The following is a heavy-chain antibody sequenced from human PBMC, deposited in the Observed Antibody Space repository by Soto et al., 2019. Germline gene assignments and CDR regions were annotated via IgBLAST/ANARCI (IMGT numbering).Heavy chain of an antibody. J-gene: IGHJ6*04. D-gene: IGHD1-1*01. V-gene: IGHV1-8*02. Sequence: ASVKVSCKASGYTLTNYYMHWVRQATGQGLEWMGWMNPNSGNTGYAQKFQGRVTMTRNTSISTAYMELSSLRSEDTAVYYCARERTTGGMDVGGKGTTVPVSS. CDR3: ARERTTGGMDV. CDR1: GYTLTNYY. CDR2: MNPNSGNT.